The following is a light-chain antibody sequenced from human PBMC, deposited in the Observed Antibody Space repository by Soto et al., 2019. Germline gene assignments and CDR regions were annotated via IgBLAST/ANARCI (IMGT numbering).Light chain of an antibody. CDR2: DAS. CDR1: QRISTY. V-gene: IGKV1-39*01. CDR3: QQSYSAPWT. J-gene: IGKJ1*01. Sequence: DIQITQSQSSLAASVGARVTITCRARQRISTYLNWYQQKPGKAPKVLIFDASRLQSGVASRFSGSGSGTDFPLTISGLQPEDSATYYCQQSYSAPWTFGQGTKVQVK.